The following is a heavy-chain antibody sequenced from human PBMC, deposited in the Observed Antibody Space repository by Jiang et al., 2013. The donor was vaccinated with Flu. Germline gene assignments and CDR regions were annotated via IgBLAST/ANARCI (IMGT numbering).Heavy chain of an antibody. Sequence: QLVESGGDLVQPGGSLRLSCAASGFTFSSFFMSWARQAPGKGLEWVSIISDDAGSTYYADSVKGRFTISRDNSKNTLYLQMNSLRDEDTAVYYCAKGRFRDGFDQWGQGTLVTVSS. J-gene: IGHJ4*02. D-gene: IGHD5-24*01. CDR1: GFTFSSFF. V-gene: IGHV3-23*04. CDR3: AKGRFRDGFDQ. CDR2: ISDDAGST.